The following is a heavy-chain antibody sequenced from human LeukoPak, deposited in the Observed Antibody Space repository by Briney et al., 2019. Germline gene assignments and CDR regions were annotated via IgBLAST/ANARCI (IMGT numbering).Heavy chain of an antibody. Sequence: PGGSLRLSCAASGFTFSSYWMSWVRQAPGKGLEWVANIKQDGSEKYYVDSVKGRFTISRDNAKNSLYLQMNSLRAEDTAVYYCARSSYDFWSGYWYYFDYWGQGTLVTVSS. CDR3: ARSSYDFWSGYWYYFDY. CDR2: IKQDGSEK. CDR1: GFTFSSYW. J-gene: IGHJ4*02. V-gene: IGHV3-7*01. D-gene: IGHD3-3*01.